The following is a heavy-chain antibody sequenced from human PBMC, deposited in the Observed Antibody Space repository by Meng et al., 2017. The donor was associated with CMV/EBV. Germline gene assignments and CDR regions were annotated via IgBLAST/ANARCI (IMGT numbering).Heavy chain of an antibody. D-gene: IGHD3-9*01. V-gene: IGHV1-18*01. J-gene: IGHJ4*02. CDR1: GYTFTSYG. CDR2: ISAYNGNT. Sequence: VPLVQSGGEVQEPGASVKVSCKPSGYTFTSYGIRWVRQAPGQGLEWMGWISAYNGNTNYAQKLQGRVTMTTDTSTSTAYMELRSLRSDDTAVYYCATDILTHFDYWGQGTLVTVSS. CDR3: ATDILTHFDY.